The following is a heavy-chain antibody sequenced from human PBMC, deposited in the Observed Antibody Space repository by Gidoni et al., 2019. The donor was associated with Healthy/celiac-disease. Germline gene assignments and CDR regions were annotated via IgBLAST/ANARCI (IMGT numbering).Heavy chain of an antibody. CDR1: GYTFTVHY. V-gene: IGHV1-2*06. J-gene: IGHJ4*02. CDR2: INPNSGGT. D-gene: IGHD6-19*01. CDR3: ARSSGWTHPFDY. Sequence: QVQLVQSGAEVKKPGASVQVPCKASGYTFTVHYMHWVRQAPGQGLEWMGRINPNSGGTNYAQKFQGRVTMTRDTSISTAYMELSRLGSDDTAVYYCARSSGWTHPFDYWGQGTLVTVSS.